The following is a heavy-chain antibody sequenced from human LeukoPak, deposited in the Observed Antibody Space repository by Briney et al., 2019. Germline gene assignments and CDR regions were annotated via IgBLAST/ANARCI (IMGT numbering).Heavy chain of an antibody. D-gene: IGHD2-15*01. CDR1: GFTFSSYA. Sequence: GGSLRLSCAASGFTFSSYAMHWVRQAPGKGLEWVAVISYDGSNKYYADSVKGRFTISRDNSKNTLYLQMNSLRAEDTVVYYCARERCSGGSCYYFDYWGQGTLVTVSS. J-gene: IGHJ4*02. CDR3: ARERCSGGSCYYFDY. V-gene: IGHV3-30-3*01. CDR2: ISYDGSNK.